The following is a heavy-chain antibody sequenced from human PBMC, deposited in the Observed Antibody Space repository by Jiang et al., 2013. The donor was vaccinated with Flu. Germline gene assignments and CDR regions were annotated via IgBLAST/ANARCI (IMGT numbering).Heavy chain of an antibody. CDR2: IIPKLGTT. CDR1: GGTFSSYA. CDR3: ARERESAQLPQGYYYGMDV. J-gene: IGHJ6*02. V-gene: IGHV1-69*06. D-gene: IGHD2-2*01. Sequence: SGAEVKKPGSSVMVSCKASGGTFSSYAISWVRQAPGQGLEWMGGIIPKLGTTSYAQKFQGRVTINADKSTSTAYLELSSLRSEDTAVYYCARERESAQLPQGYYYGMDVWGQGTTVTVSS.